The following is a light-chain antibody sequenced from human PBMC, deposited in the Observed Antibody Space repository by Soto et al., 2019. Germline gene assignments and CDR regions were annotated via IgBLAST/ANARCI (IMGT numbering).Light chain of an antibody. J-gene: IGLJ1*01. CDR2: EVT. V-gene: IGLV2-14*01. CDR1: SSDIDTYNY. Sequence: QSVLTQPASVSGSPGQSITISCTGTSSDIDTYNYVSWYQQHPGKAPILIIYEVTNLPSGVSNRFSGSKSGDTASLTISGLRAEDEADYYCSSYTSSTDYVFGTGTKLTVL. CDR3: SSYTSSTDYV.